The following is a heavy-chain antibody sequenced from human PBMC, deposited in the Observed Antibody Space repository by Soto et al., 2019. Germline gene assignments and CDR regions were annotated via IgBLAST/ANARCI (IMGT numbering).Heavy chain of an antibody. CDR2: INHSGST. V-gene: IGHV4-34*01. Sequence: SETLSLTCDVSGESFSNYYWSWIRQPPGKGLEWIGEINHSGSTNYNPSLKSRVTISVDTSKNQFSLKLSSVTAADTAVYYCARGSLSGGLAARIIPTYGMDVWGQGTTVTVS. CDR1: GESFSNYY. D-gene: IGHD6-6*01. J-gene: IGHJ6*02. CDR3: ARGSLSGGLAARIIPTYGMDV.